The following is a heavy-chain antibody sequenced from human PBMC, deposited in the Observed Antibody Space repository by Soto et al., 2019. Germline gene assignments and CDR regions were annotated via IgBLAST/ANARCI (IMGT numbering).Heavy chain of an antibody. Sequence: ASVKVSCKASGYTFTSYGISWVRQAPGQGLEWMGWISAYNGNTNYAQKLQGRVTMTTDTSTSTVYMELSSLKASDTAVYYCARHQVGYFEQDFYYYGMDVWGQGTTVTVSS. V-gene: IGHV1-18*01. D-gene: IGHD3-9*01. CDR3: ARHQVGYFEQDFYYYGMDV. CDR1: GYTFTSYG. CDR2: ISAYNGNT. J-gene: IGHJ6*02.